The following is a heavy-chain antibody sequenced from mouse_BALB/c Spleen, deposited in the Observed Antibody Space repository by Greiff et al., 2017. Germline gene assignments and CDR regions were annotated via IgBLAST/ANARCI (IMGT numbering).Heavy chain of an antibody. D-gene: IGHD3-1*01. CDR2: ISNGGGST. Sequence: EVQGVESGGGLVQPGGSLKLSCAASGFTFSSYTMSWVRQTPEKRLEWVAYISNGGGSTYYPDTVKGRFTISRDNAKNTLYLQMSSLKSEDTAMYYCARRGVGWFAYWGQGTLVTVSA. J-gene: IGHJ3*01. V-gene: IGHV5-12-2*01. CDR1: GFTFSSYT. CDR3: ARRGVGWFAY.